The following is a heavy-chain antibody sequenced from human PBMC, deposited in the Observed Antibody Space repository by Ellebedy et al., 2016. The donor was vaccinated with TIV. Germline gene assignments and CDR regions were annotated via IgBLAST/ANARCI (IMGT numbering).Heavy chain of an antibody. J-gene: IGHJ3*02. CDR1: GFTFSTYS. V-gene: IGHV3-48*02. D-gene: IGHD1-26*01. CDR3: ARRGNYLGDAFDI. CDR2: IVGIGNTK. Sequence: GESLKISCEASGFTFSTYSMNWVRQAPGKGLEWVSYIVGIGNTKYYADSVKGRFTISRDNARNSLYLQMNSLRDEDTAVYYCARRGNYLGDAFDIWGQGTKVTVSS.